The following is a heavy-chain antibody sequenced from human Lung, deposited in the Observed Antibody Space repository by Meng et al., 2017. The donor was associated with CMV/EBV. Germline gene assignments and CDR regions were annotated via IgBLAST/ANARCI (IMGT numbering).Heavy chain of an antibody. CDR3: ARVVTALWGYYFDY. D-gene: IGHD2-21*02. V-gene: IGHV4-4*02. CDR1: GGSISSSNW. Sequence: QVQLEESGQGLVKPSGPLSLTCAASGGSISSSNWGSWVRQPPGKGLEWIGEIYHSGSTNYNPSLKSRVTISVDKSKNQFSLKLSSVTAADTAVYYCARVVTALWGYYFDYWGQGTLVTVSS. J-gene: IGHJ4*02. CDR2: IYHSGST.